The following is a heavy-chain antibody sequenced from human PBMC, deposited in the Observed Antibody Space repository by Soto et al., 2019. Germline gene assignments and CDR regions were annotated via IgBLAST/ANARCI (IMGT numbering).Heavy chain of an antibody. D-gene: IGHD3-22*01. Sequence: QVQLVQSGAEVKKPGASVKVSCKASGFTFAIHYIHWVRQAPGQGLEWMGVVNPTGDATSYAQRLQGRVTVTSDTSTTTVYMELSSLRSEEKAVYYCARALYDGSASPNRPFDFWGQGTLVTVSS. V-gene: IGHV1-46*04. CDR1: GFTFAIHY. CDR3: ARALYDGSASPNRPFDF. CDR2: VNPTGDAT. J-gene: IGHJ4*02.